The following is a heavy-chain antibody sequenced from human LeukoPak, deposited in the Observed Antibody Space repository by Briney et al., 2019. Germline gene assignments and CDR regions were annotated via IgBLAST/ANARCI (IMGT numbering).Heavy chain of an antibody. CDR2: IYSGGST. Sequence: GGSLRLSCAASGFTFSSYEMNWVRQAPGKGLEWVSVIYSGGSTYYADSVKGRFTISRDNSKNTLYLQMNSLRAEDTAVYYCAGTSSSWYYYYYMDVWGKGTTVTISS. V-gene: IGHV3-66*01. CDR3: AGTSSSWYYYYYMDV. J-gene: IGHJ6*03. CDR1: GFTFSSYE. D-gene: IGHD6-13*01.